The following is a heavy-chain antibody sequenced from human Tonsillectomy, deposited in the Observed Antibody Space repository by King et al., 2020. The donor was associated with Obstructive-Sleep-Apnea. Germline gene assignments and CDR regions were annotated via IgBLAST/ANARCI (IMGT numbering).Heavy chain of an antibody. CDR1: GFTFDDYA. V-gene: IGHV3-9*01. Sequence: VQLVESGGGLVQPGRSLRLSCAASGFTFDDYAMHWVRQAPGKGLEWVSGISWNSGSIGYADSVKGRFTISRDNVKNSLYLQMNSLRAEDTALYYCAKDISQQWLVMGYFDYWGQGTLVTVSS. CDR3: AKDISQQWLVMGYFDY. D-gene: IGHD6-19*01. CDR2: ISWNSGSI. J-gene: IGHJ4*02.